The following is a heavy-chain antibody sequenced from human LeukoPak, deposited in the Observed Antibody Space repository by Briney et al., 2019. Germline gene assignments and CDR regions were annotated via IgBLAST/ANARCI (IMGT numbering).Heavy chain of an antibody. CDR3: ARDQRSESYYPWGWFDP. Sequence: PGGSLRLSCAASGFTFSSYSMNWVRQAPGKGLEWVSYISSSSSTIYYADSVKGRFTVSRDNAKNTLYLQMNSLRPEDTAVYYCARDQRSESYYPWGWFDPWGQGTLVTVSS. J-gene: IGHJ5*02. CDR2: ISSSSSTI. CDR1: GFTFSSYS. V-gene: IGHV3-48*01. D-gene: IGHD1-26*01.